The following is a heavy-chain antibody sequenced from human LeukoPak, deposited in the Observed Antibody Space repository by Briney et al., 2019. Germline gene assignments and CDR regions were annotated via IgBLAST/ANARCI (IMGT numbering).Heavy chain of an antibody. Sequence: ASVKVSCKASGYTFTSYDINWVRQATGQGLEWMGWMNPNSGNTGYAQKFQGRVTITGNTSISTAYMELSSLRSEDTAVYYCARTKVADAFDIWGQGTMVTVSS. CDR2: MNPNSGNT. D-gene: IGHD2-8*01. CDR1: GYTFTSYD. V-gene: IGHV1-8*03. CDR3: ARTKVADAFDI. J-gene: IGHJ3*02.